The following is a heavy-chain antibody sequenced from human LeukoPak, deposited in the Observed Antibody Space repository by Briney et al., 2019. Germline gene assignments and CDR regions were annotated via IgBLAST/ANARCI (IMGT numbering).Heavy chain of an antibody. J-gene: IGHJ5*02. CDR2: ISAYNGNT. D-gene: IGHD6-6*01. V-gene: IGHV1-18*01. CDR3: ARDRYGGAARPWWFDP. Sequence: ASVKVSCKASGYTFTSYGISWVRQAPGQGLEWMGWISAYNGNTNYAQKPQGRVTMTTDTSTSTAYMELRSLRSDDTAVYYCARDRYGGAARPWWFDPWGQGTLVTVSS. CDR1: GYTFTSYG.